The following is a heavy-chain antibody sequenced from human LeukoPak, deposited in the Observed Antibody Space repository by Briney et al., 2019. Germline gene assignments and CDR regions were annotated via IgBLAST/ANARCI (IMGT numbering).Heavy chain of an antibody. CDR1: GGSISSYY. Sequence: SETLSLTCTVSGGSISSYYWSWIRQPPGKGLEWIGYIYYSGSTNYNPSLKSRVTISVDTSKNQFSLKLSSVTAADTAVYYCAREEGGDILTGYDLRGFDPWGQGTLVTVSS. CDR2: IYYSGST. D-gene: IGHD3-9*01. CDR3: AREEGGDILTGYDLRGFDP. J-gene: IGHJ5*02. V-gene: IGHV4-59*01.